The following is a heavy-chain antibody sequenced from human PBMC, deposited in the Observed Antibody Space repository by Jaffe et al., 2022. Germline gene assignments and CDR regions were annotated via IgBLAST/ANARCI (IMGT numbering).Heavy chain of an antibody. CDR2: INHSGST. V-gene: IGHV4-34*01. CDR3: ARGGDTIFHRYYYYYMDV. D-gene: IGHD3-3*01. Sequence: QVQLQQWGAGLLKPSETLSLTCAVYGGSFSGYYWSWIRQPPGKGLEWIGEINHSGSTNYNPSLKSRVTISVDTSKNQFSLKLSSVTAADTAVYYCARGGDTIFHRYYYYYMDVWGKGTTVTVSS. CDR1: GGSFSGYY. J-gene: IGHJ6*03.